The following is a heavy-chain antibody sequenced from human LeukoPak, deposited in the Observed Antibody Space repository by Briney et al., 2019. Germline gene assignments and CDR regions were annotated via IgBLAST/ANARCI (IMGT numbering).Heavy chain of an antibody. CDR2: ISGSGGST. V-gene: IGHV3-23*01. CDR3: AKVGTYYYDSSGLPDY. D-gene: IGHD3-22*01. J-gene: IGHJ4*02. Sequence: PGGSLRLSCAASGFTFSSYAMSWVRQAPGKGLEWVSAISGSGGSTYYADSVKGRFTTSRDNSKNTLYLQMNSLRAEDTAVYYCAKVGTYYYDSSGLPDYWGQGTLVTVSS. CDR1: GFTFSSYA.